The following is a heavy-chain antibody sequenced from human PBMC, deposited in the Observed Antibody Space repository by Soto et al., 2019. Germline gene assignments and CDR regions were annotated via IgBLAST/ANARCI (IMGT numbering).Heavy chain of an antibody. V-gene: IGHV4-39*01. CDR3: APLSVSLSGPYGIHV. CDR2: MFYSGLT. CDR1: GYSVTSSDYY. Sequence: SETLSLTCSVSGYSVTSSDYYWAWIRQPPGKGLEWIGSMFYSGLTYYNPSLKSRVTLSVDTSKNQFSVRLTSVTAADTAVYYCAPLSVSLSGPYGIHVWGQGTTVTVSS. D-gene: IGHD2-15*01. J-gene: IGHJ6*02.